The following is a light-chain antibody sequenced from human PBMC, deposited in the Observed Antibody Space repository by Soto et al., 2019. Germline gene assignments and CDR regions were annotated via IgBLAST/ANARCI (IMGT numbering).Light chain of an antibody. J-gene: IGKJ1*01. CDR3: QQYGSSRA. V-gene: IGKV3-20*01. CDR1: QSVSSSY. CDR2: RAS. Sequence: EIVLTQSPGTLSLSPGERATLSRRASQSVSSSYLAWYQQKPGQAPRLLIYRASSRATGIPDRFSGSGSGTDFTLTISRLEPEDFAVYYCQQYGSSRAFGQGTKVEIK.